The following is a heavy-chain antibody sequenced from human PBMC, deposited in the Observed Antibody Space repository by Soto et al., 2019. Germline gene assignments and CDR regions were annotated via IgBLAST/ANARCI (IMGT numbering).Heavy chain of an antibody. J-gene: IGHJ6*02. CDR1: GFTFSSYA. CDR2: ISYDGSNK. Sequence: QVQLVESGGGVVQPGRSLRLSCAASGFTFSSYAMHWVRQAPGKGLEWVAVISYDGSNKYYADSVKGRFTISRDNSKNPVYLQMNSLGAEDTAVYYCASVGDRYYYYYGMDVWGQGTTVTVSS. D-gene: IGHD3-16*01. V-gene: IGHV3-30-3*01. CDR3: ASVGDRYYYYYGMDV.